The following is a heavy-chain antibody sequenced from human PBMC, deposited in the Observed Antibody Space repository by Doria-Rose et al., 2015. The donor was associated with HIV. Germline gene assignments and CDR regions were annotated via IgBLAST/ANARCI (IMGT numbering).Heavy chain of an antibody. CDR2: TYYTGTS. J-gene: IGHJ4*02. D-gene: IGHD3-3*01. CDR3: ARMGSYRELDY. Sequence: SVRSRGSYWKWIRQVPGKGLESLGYTYYTGTSDYSPSLKGRLNMAVDTSKNQFSLKLSFVTVADTAVYYCARMGSYRELDYWGRGGTGIVSA. V-gene: IGHV4-31*02. CDR1: SVRSRGSY.